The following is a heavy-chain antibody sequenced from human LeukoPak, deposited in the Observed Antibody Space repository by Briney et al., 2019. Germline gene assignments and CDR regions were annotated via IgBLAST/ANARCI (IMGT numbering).Heavy chain of an antibody. Sequence: SETLSLTCTVSGGSISTSSYYWGWIRQPPGKGLEWIGYIFYSGSTYYSPSLKSRVTISLATSRNQFSLKLSSVTAADTAVYYCARPYYYGTGRPIGYWGQGTLVTVSS. CDR2: IFYSGST. J-gene: IGHJ4*02. CDR1: GGSISTSSYY. D-gene: IGHD3-10*01. CDR3: ARPYYYGTGRPIGY. V-gene: IGHV4-39*07.